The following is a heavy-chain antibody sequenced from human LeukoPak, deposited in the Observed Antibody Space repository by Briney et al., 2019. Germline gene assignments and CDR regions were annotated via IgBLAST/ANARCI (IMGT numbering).Heavy chain of an antibody. V-gene: IGHV3-21*01. D-gene: IGHD2-2*01. CDR2: ISSSSSYI. J-gene: IGHJ4*02. CDR1: GFTFSSYN. Sequence: PGGSLRLSCAASGFTFSSYNMNWVRQAPGKGLEWVSSISSSSSYIYYADSVKGRFTISRDNAKNSLYLQMNSLRAEDTAVYYCASARVVEVLATPTALDYWGQGTLVTVSS. CDR3: ASARVVEVLATPTALDY.